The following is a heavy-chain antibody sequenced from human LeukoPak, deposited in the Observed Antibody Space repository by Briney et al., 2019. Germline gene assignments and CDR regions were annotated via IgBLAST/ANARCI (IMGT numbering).Heavy chain of an antibody. CDR2: FDPEDGET. J-gene: IGHJ4*02. V-gene: IGHV1-24*01. CDR1: GYTFTSYY. D-gene: IGHD3-10*01. Sequence: ASVKVSCKASGYTFTSYYMHWVRQAPGKGLEWMGGFDPEDGETIYAQKFQGRVTMTEDTSTDTAYMELSSLRSEDTAVYYCATSNYGSGSPIDYWGQGTLVTVSS. CDR3: ATSNYGSGSPIDY.